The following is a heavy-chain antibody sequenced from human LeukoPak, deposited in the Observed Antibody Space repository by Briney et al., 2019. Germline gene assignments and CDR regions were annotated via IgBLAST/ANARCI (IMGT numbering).Heavy chain of an antibody. J-gene: IGHJ4*02. CDR2: INAGNGNT. CDR3: ASTTGYSSGWYESYFDY. CDR1: GYTFTSYA. Sequence: ASVKVSCKASGYTFTSYAMHWVRQAPGQRLEWMGWINAGNGNTKYSQKFQGRVTITRDTSASTAYMELSSLRSEDTAVYYCASTTGYSSGWYESYFDYWGQGTLVTVSS. D-gene: IGHD6-19*01. V-gene: IGHV1-3*01.